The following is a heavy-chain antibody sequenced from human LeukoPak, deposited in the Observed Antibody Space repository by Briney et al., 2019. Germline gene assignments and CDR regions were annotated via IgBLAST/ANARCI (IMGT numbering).Heavy chain of an antibody. CDR3: ARSSPDYYDRGYFDC. Sequence: ASVKVSCKASGYTFTGYYMHWVRQAPGQGLEWMGWINPNSGGTNYAQKFQGRVTMTRDTSISTAYMELSRLRSDDTAVYYCARSSPDYYDRGYFDCWGQGTLVTVSS. J-gene: IGHJ4*02. V-gene: IGHV1-2*02. CDR1: GYTFTGYY. D-gene: IGHD3-22*01. CDR2: INPNSGGT.